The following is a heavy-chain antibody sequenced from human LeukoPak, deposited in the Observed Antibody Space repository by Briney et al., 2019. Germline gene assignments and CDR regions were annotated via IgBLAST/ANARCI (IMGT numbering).Heavy chain of an antibody. V-gene: IGHV3-9*01. CDR3: ARDGGYCSGGSCYNY. CDR2: ISWNSGSI. CDR1: GFTFDDYA. J-gene: IGHJ4*02. D-gene: IGHD2-15*01. Sequence: GGSLRLSCAASGFTFDDYAMHWVRQAPGKGLEWVSGISWNSGSIGYADSVKGRFTISRDNAKNSLYLQMNSLRAEDTAVYYCARDGGYCSGGSCYNYWGQGTLVTVSS.